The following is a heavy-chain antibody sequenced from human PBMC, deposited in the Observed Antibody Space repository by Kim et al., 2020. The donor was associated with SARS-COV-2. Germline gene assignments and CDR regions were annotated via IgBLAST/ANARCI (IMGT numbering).Heavy chain of an antibody. CDR1: GGSISSGGYY. J-gene: IGHJ4*02. CDR3: ARFDYGVADY. V-gene: IGHV4-31*03. CDR2: IYYSGST. D-gene: IGHD4-17*01. Sequence: SETLSLTCTVSGGSISSGGYYWSWIRQHPGKGLEWIGYIYYSGSTYYNPSLKSRVTISVDTSKNQFSLKLSSVTAADTAVYYCARFDYGVADYWGQGTLVTVSS.